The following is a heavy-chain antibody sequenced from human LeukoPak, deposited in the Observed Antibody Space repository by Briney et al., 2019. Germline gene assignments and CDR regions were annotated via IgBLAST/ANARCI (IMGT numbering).Heavy chain of an antibody. CDR1: GGSISTYF. Sequence: SETLSLTCAVSGGSISTYFWSWIRQAPGKGLEWIGNIHTIEKTNYNPSLKSRVSLSLDTSKQQFSLKMTSVTTADTAVYYCASTLKWLAFDYWGQGTLVTVSS. CDR3: ASTLKWLAFDY. CDR2: IHTIEKT. D-gene: IGHD3-22*01. J-gene: IGHJ4*02. V-gene: IGHV4-59*01.